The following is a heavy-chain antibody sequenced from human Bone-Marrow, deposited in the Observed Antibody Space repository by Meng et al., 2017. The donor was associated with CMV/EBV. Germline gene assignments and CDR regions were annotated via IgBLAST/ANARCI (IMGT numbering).Heavy chain of an antibody. CDR3: ARELRYFDWLNGMDV. D-gene: IGHD3-9*01. Sequence: SCKASGFTFSSYAMHWVRQAPGKGLEWVAVISYDGSNKYYADSVKGRFTISRDNSKNTLYLQMNSLRAEDTAVYYCARELRYFDWLNGMDVWGQGTTVTVSS. V-gene: IGHV3-30*04. CDR2: ISYDGSNK. J-gene: IGHJ6*02. CDR1: GFTFSSYA.